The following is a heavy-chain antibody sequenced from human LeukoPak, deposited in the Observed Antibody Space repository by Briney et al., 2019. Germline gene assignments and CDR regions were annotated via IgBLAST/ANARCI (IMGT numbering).Heavy chain of an antibody. D-gene: IGHD3-10*01. CDR1: GFTFSSYS. Sequence: GGSLRLSCAASGFTFSSYSMNWVRQAPGKGLEWVSYISSSSTIYYADSVKGRFTISRDDAKNSLYLQMNSLRAEDTAVYYCARALGYRGVSSAFDIWGQGTMVTVSS. CDR2: ISSSSTI. CDR3: ARALGYRGVSSAFDI. J-gene: IGHJ3*02. V-gene: IGHV3-48*01.